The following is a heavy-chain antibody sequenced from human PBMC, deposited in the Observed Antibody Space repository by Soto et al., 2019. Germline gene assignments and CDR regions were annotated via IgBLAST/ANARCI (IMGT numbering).Heavy chain of an antibody. V-gene: IGHV1-18*01. Sequence: HVQLVQSGAEVKKPGASLKVSCKASGYTFISYGVSWVRQAPGQGLEWLGWISPYNGNTNYAQKCQDRITMTTDTSTSTVYMDLRSLRTDDTAVYYCARDQTKWLTDAFDIWGQGTMVVVSS. CDR1: GYTFISYG. CDR3: ARDQTKWLTDAFDI. J-gene: IGHJ3*02. D-gene: IGHD5-12*01. CDR2: ISPYNGNT.